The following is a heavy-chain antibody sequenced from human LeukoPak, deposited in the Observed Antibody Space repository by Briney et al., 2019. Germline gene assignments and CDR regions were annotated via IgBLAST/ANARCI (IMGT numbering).Heavy chain of an antibody. D-gene: IGHD2-15*01. CDR3: AKAPPVVAATPGLSDY. CDR2: IRYDGSNK. CDR1: GFTFSSYG. V-gene: IGHV3-30*02. J-gene: IGHJ4*02. Sequence: VGSLRLSCAASGFTFSSYGMHWVRQAPGKGLEWVAFIRYDGSNKYYADSVKGRFTISRDNSKNTLYLQMNRLRAEDTAVYYCAKAPPVVAATPGLSDYWGQGTLVTVSS.